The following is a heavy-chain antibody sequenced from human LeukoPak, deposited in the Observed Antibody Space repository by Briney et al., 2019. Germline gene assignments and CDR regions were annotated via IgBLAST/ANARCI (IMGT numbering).Heavy chain of an antibody. Sequence: GGSLRLSCAASGFTFSSYAMSWVRQAPGKGLECVSAISGSGGSTYYADSVKGRFTISRDNSKNTLYLQMNSLRAEDTAVYYCAKDRAVGATPGGYFDYWGQGTLVTVSS. D-gene: IGHD1-26*01. CDR3: AKDRAVGATPGGYFDY. J-gene: IGHJ4*02. CDR1: GFTFSSYA. CDR2: ISGSGGST. V-gene: IGHV3-23*01.